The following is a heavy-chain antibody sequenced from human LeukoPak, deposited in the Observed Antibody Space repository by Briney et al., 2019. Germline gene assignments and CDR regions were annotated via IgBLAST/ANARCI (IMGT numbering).Heavy chain of an antibody. CDR3: ARVRYDPPYG. CDR2: ISSTSSYI. J-gene: IGHJ4*02. D-gene: IGHD5-12*01. V-gene: IGHV3-21*01. CDR1: RFTFNYYW. Sequence: PGGSLRLSCAGSRFTFNYYWMSWVRQAPGKGLEWVSSISSTSSYIYYADSVKGRFTISRDNAKNSLYLQMNSLRAEDTAVYYCARVRYDPPYGWGQGTLVTVSS.